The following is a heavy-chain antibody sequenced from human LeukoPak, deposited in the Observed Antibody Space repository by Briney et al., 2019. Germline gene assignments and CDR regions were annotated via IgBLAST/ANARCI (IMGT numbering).Heavy chain of an antibody. V-gene: IGHV1-46*01. D-gene: IGHD6-13*01. Sequence: ASVNVSCKASGYTFTSYYMHWVRQAPGQGLEWMGIMNPSGGSTSYAQKFQGRVTMTRDTSTSTVYMELSSLRSEDTAMYYCARGAPNSSSWLYYFDYWGQGTLVTVSS. J-gene: IGHJ4*02. CDR1: GYTFTSYY. CDR3: ARGAPNSSSWLYYFDY. CDR2: MNPSGGST.